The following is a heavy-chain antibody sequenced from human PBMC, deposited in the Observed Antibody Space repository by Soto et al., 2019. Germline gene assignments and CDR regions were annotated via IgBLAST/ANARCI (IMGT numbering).Heavy chain of an antibody. CDR2: ISYDGSNK. Sequence: GGSLRLSCAASGFTFSSYAMHWVRQAPGKGLEWVAVISYDGSNKYYADSVKGRFTISRDNSKNTLYLQMNSLRAEDTAVYYCASDPITMVRGVPFDYWGQGTLVTVSS. J-gene: IGHJ4*02. D-gene: IGHD3-10*01. V-gene: IGHV3-30-3*01. CDR3: ASDPITMVRGVPFDY. CDR1: GFTFSSYA.